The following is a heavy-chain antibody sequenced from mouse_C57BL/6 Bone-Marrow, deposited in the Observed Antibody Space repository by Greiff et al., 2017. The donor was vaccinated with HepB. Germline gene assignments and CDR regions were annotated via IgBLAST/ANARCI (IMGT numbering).Heavy chain of an antibody. CDR3: ARRCYGSSYSDY. J-gene: IGHJ2*01. CDR1: GYTFTSYW. D-gene: IGHD1-1*01. Sequence: QVQLQQPGAELVRPGNSVKLSCKASGYTFTSYWMHWVKQRPGQGLEWIGVIDPSDSYTNYNQKFKGKATLTVDTDSSTAYMQLSSLTSEDSAVYYCARRCYGSSYSDYWGQGTTLTVSS. CDR2: IDPSDSYT. V-gene: IGHV1-59*01.